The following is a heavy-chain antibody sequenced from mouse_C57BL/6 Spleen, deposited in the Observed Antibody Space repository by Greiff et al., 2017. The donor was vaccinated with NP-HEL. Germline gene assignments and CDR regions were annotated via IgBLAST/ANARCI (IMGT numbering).Heavy chain of an antibody. J-gene: IGHJ3*01. V-gene: IGHV1-81*01. D-gene: IGHD1-1*01. CDR3: ARYYGSSPWFAY. CDR1: GYTFTSYG. Sequence: QVQLKQSGAELARPGASVKLSCKASGYTFTSYGISWVKQRTGQGLEWIGEIYPRSGNTYYNEKFKGKATLTADKSSSTAYMELRSLTSEDSAVYFCARYYGSSPWFAYWGQGTLVTVSA. CDR2: IYPRSGNT.